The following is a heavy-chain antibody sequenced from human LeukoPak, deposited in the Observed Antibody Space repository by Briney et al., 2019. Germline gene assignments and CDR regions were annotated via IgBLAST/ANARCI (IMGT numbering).Heavy chain of an antibody. V-gene: IGHV5-51*01. CDR3: ARQGAAGKYYYYYMDV. CDR1: GYDFPIYW. CDR2: NYPDDSNT. J-gene: IGHJ6*03. D-gene: IGHD6-13*01. Sequence: GESLKISCQGSGYDFPIYWIGWVRQMPGQGLEWMGINYPDDSNTIYGPSFQGQVTISADKSINTAYLEWSSLKASDTAIYYCARQGAAGKYYYYYMDVWGKGTTVTVSS.